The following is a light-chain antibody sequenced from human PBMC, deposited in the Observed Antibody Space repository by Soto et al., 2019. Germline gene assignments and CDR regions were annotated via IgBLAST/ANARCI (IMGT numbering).Light chain of an antibody. V-gene: IGKV1-39*01. CDR1: QSIFNY. CDR3: QHTYSELVYN. Sequence: DIQMTQSPSSLSASVGDRVTITCRSSQSIFNYLNWYQQKPGKAPEDPIYAVSILQIGVPSRFAGSGSVTDFTLTITDLRPEDSATYYGQHTYSELVYNFGRGAKLEIK. J-gene: IGKJ2*01. CDR2: AVS.